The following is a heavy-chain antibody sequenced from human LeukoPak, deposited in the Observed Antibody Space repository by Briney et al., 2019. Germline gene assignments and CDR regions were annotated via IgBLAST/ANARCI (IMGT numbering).Heavy chain of an antibody. V-gene: IGHV1-69*13. CDR2: IIPIFGTA. CDR3: ASAGQGGLDCSGGSCYSEFDY. J-gene: IGHJ4*02. CDR1: GGTFSSYA. D-gene: IGHD2-15*01. Sequence: SVKVSCKASGGTFSSYAISWVRQAPGQGLEWMGGIIPIFGTANYAQKFQGRVTITADESTCTAYMELSSLRSEDTAVYYCASAGQGGLDCSGGSCYSEFDYWGQGTLVTVSS.